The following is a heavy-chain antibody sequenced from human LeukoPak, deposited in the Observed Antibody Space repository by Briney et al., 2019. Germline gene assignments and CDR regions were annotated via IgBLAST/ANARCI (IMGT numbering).Heavy chain of an antibody. Sequence: SETLSLTCAVSGDSISSSNWWSWVRQPPGKGLEWIGQIYHTGSTNYNPSLKSRVTISVDKSKNQFSLKLTSVTAADTAVYYCARGSSGWYLEGYYYYMDVWGKGTTVTVSS. D-gene: IGHD6-19*01. CDR1: GDSISSSNW. J-gene: IGHJ6*03. CDR3: ARGSSGWYLEGYYYYMDV. V-gene: IGHV4-4*02. CDR2: IYHTGST.